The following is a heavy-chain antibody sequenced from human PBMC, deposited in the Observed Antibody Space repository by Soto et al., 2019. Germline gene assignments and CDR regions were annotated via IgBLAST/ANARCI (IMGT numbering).Heavy chain of an antibody. CDR1: GFTFSIYW. Sequence: GGSLRLSCAASGFTFSIYWMSWVRQAPGKGLEWVANIKQDGGDQYYVDSVKGRFIISGDNAKNSLYLQMNSLRAEDTAVYYCARDEAVDYWGQGTLVTVSS. CDR2: IKQDGGDQ. D-gene: IGHD6-13*01. V-gene: IGHV3-7*03. J-gene: IGHJ4*02. CDR3: ARDEAVDY.